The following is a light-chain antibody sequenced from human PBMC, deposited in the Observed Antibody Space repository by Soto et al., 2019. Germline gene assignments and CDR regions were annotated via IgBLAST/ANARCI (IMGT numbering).Light chain of an antibody. V-gene: IGKV3-15*01. CDR2: GAS. CDR3: HEYNYWATWR. CDR1: QSVSIN. J-gene: IGKJ1*01. Sequence: EIVMKQSPATLSVSPWERATLSCMASQSVSINLSWYQQKPGQAPRLLIYGASTRATGIPAMFSGSGSGTELTLTVRCMQREDLGVHHFHEYNYWATWRVARGTKVDIK.